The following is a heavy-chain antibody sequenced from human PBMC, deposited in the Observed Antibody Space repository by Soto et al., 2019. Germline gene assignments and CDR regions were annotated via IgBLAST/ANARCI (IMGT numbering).Heavy chain of an antibody. CDR1: GGSIYTYY. D-gene: IGHD1-1*01. Sequence: SETVSLTCNVSGGSIYTYYWSWIRQHPGKGLEWIGYIYYSGSTYYNPSLKSRVTISVDTSKNQFSLRLSSVTAADTAVYYCAATTGTDLVYYYYGMDVWGQGTTVTVSS. J-gene: IGHJ6*02. CDR3: AATTGTDLVYYYYGMDV. CDR2: IYYSGST. V-gene: IGHV4-59*06.